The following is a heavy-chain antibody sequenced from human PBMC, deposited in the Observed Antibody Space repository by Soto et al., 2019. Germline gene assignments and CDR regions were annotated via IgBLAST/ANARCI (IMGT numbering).Heavy chain of an antibody. CDR1: GFTFSNAW. CDR2: IKSKTDGGTT. CDR3: TTLDDFWSGYYVFDY. D-gene: IGHD3-3*01. V-gene: IGHV3-15*01. J-gene: IGHJ4*02. Sequence: PGGSLRLSCAASGFTFSNAWMSWVRQAPGKGLEWVGRIKSKTDGGTTDYAAPVKGRFTISRDDSKNTLYLQMNSLKTEDTAVYYCTTLDDFWSGYYVFDYWGQGTLVTVSS.